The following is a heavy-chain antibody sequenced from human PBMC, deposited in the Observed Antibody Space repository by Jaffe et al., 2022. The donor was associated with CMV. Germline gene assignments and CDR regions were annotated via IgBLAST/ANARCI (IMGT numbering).Heavy chain of an antibody. Sequence: QLQLQESGPGLVKPSETLSLTCTVSGGSISSSSYYWGWIRQPPGKGLEWIGSIYYSGSTYYNPSLKSRVTISVDTSKNQFSLKLSSVTAADTAVYYCARAAARLYYFDYWGQGTLVTVSS. CDR3: ARAAARLYYFDY. CDR2: IYYSGST. J-gene: IGHJ4*02. CDR1: GGSISSSSYY. D-gene: IGHD6-6*01. V-gene: IGHV4-39*01.